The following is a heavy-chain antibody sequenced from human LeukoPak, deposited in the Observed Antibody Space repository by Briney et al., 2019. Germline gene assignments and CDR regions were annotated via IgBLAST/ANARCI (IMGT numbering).Heavy chain of an antibody. Sequence: GGSLRLSCAASGFTFSSYAMSWVRQAPGKGLEWVSAISGSGGSTYYANSVKGRFTISRDNSKDTLFLQMNSLRAEDTALYYCAKDRSSSGWYDYFDYWGQGTLVTVSS. V-gene: IGHV3-23*01. CDR3: AKDRSSSGWYDYFDY. J-gene: IGHJ4*02. CDR1: GFTFSSYA. CDR2: ISGSGGST. D-gene: IGHD6-19*01.